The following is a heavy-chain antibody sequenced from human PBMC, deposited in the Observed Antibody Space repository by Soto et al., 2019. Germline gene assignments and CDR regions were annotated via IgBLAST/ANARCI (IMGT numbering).Heavy chain of an antibody. V-gene: IGHV1-2*04. CDR2: INPNSGGT. J-gene: IGHJ5*01. CDR3: ARARDAASYNWFDP. CDR1: GYTFTGYY. Sequence: ASVKVSCKASGYTFTGYYMHWVRQAPGQGLEWMGWINPNSGGTNYAQKFQGWVTMTRDTSISTAYMELSRLRSDDTAVYYCARARDAASYNWFDPWGQGTLVTSPQ. D-gene: IGHD2-15*01.